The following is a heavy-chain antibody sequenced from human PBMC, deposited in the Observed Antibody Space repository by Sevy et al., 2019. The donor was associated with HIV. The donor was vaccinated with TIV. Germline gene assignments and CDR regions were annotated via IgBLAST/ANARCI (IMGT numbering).Heavy chain of an antibody. V-gene: IGHV1-18*01. J-gene: IGHJ4*02. CDR2: IGVYNGNS. CDR3: ARVPTYYYGSSTYFDY. Sequence: SVKDSCKASGFSFSSYGFTWVRQAPGQGLEWMGWIGVYNGNSNSAQRLQGRVTLTTDTSTSTVYMELSGLKSDDTAVYYCARVPTYYYGSSTYFDYWGQGTPVTVSS. CDR1: GFSFSSYG. D-gene: IGHD3-10*01.